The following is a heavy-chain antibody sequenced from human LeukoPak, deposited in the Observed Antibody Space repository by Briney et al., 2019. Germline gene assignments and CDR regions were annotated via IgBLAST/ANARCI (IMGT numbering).Heavy chain of an antibody. D-gene: IGHD3-22*01. J-gene: IGHJ4*02. Sequence: GGSLRLSCAASGFTFSSYAMSWVRQAPGKGLEWVSAISGSSGSTYYADSVKGRFTISRDNSKNTLYLQMNSLRAEDTAVYYCAKAREGSGGYYFDYWGQGTLVTVSS. CDR3: AKAREGSGGYYFDY. CDR1: GFTFSSYA. CDR2: ISGSSGST. V-gene: IGHV3-23*01.